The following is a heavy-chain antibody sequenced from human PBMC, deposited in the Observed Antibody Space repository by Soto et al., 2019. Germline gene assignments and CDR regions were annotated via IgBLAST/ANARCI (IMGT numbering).Heavy chain of an antibody. CDR2: IGAGGDIT. J-gene: IGHJ4*02. CDR3: AKDDFTYRGEDYFDH. CDR1: GFSCSNFA. V-gene: IGHV3-23*01. Sequence: GGAVRLSCAASGFSCSNFAMSWVRQAPGKGLEWVSGIGAGGDITFYADSVKGRFGISRDNSKNTVYLHVNSLRAEDTAVYFCAKDDFTYRGEDYFDHWGPGTLVTVSS. D-gene: IGHD2-21*01.